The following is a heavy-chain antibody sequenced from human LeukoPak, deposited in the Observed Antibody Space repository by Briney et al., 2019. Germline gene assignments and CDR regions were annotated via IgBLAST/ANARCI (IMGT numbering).Heavy chain of an antibody. CDR3: AKDIGWIGAAGTGGGFDP. V-gene: IGHV3-7*01. J-gene: IGHJ5*02. CDR1: GFTFSSYW. CDR2: IKKDGSEK. D-gene: IGHD6-13*01. Sequence: GGSLRLSCAASGFTFSSYWMSWVRQAPGKGLEWVASIKKDGSEKYYVDSVKGRFTISRDNAKNSLYLQMNSLRAEDTAVYYCAKDIGWIGAAGTGGGFDPWGQGTLVTVSS.